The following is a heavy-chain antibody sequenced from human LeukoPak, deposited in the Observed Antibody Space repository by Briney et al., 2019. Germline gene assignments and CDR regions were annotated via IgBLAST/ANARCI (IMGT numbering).Heavy chain of an antibody. Sequence: VKVSCKASRYTFTGYYMHWVRQAPGQGLEWMGWINPNSGGTNYAQKFQGRVTMTRDTSISTAYMELSRLRSDDTAVYYCARGINYDFWSGYYFDYWGQGTLVTVSS. CDR1: RYTFTGYY. J-gene: IGHJ4*02. CDR3: ARGINYDFWSGYYFDY. CDR2: INPNSGGT. V-gene: IGHV1-2*02. D-gene: IGHD3-3*01.